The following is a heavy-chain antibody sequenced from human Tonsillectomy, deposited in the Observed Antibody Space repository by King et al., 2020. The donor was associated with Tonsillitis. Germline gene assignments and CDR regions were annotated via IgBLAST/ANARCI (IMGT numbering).Heavy chain of an antibody. Sequence: QLVQSGAEVKKPGASVKVSCKASGYTFTSYDINWVRQATGQGLEWMGWMNPNSGNTGYAQKFQGRVTMTRNTSISTAYMELSSPRSEDTAVYYCARGRITMVRGVITWFDPWGQGTLVTVSS. CDR2: MNPNSGNT. D-gene: IGHD3-10*01. CDR1: GYTFTSYD. V-gene: IGHV1-8*01. CDR3: ARGRITMVRGVITWFDP. J-gene: IGHJ5*02.